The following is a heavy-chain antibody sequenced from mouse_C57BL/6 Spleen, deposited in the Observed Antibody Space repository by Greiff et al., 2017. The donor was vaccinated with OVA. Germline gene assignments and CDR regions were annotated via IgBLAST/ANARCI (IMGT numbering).Heavy chain of an antibody. CDR2: IWSGGST. V-gene: IGHV2-2*01. J-gene: IGHJ4*01. CDR1: GFSLTSYG. CDR3: ARERYYGYEYYAVDD. D-gene: IGHD2-2*01. Sequence: QVHVKQSGPGLVQPSQSLSLTCTASGFSLTSYGVHWVRQSPGKGLEWLGEIWSGGSTDYNAAFMSRLSISKDKSKSEVYFKMNSRQAEDTAIYDCARERYYGYEYYAVDDWGKGTTVT.